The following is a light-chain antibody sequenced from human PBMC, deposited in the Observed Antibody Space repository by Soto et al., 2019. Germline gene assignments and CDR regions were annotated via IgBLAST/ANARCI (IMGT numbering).Light chain of an antibody. CDR2: EVS. Sequence: QSALTQPASVSGSPGQSITISCTGTSSDVGGYNYVSWYQQHPGKAPKLIIYEVSNRPSGVSNRFSGSKSGNTASLTISGLQDEEEADYSCSSYKRRNTYVFGTGTKVTV. CDR1: SSDVGGYNY. J-gene: IGLJ1*01. V-gene: IGLV2-14*01. CDR3: SSYKRRNTYV.